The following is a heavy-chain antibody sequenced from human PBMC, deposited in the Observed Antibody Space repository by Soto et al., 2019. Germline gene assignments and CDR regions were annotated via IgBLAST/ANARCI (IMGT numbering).Heavy chain of an antibody. CDR1: GYTFTSYA. V-gene: IGHV1-3*05. D-gene: IGHD2-15*01. CDR3: ATIESGGADD. J-gene: IGHJ4*02. CDR2: INAGNGNT. Sequence: QVQLVQSGAEEKKPGASVKVSCKASGYTFTSYAMHWVRQAPGQRLEWMGWINAGNGNTKYSQKFQRRVTLTRDTSASTAYMELSSLRSEDTAVYFCATIESGGADDWGQGTLVTVSS.